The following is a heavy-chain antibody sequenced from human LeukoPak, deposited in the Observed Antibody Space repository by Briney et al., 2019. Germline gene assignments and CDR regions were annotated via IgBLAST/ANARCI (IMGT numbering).Heavy chain of an antibody. V-gene: IGHV1-69*04. Sequence: GASVKVSCKASGYTFTSYDINWVRQATGQGLEWMGRIIPILGIANYAQKFQGRVTITADKSTSTAYMELSSLRSEDTAVYYCARGGYCSGGSCYLDYWGQGTLVTVSS. D-gene: IGHD2-15*01. CDR3: ARGGYCSGGSCYLDY. CDR2: IIPILGIA. CDR1: GYTFTSYD. J-gene: IGHJ4*02.